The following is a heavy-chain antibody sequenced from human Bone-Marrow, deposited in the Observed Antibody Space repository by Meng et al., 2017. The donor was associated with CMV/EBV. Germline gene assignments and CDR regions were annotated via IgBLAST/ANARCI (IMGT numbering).Heavy chain of an antibody. CDR3: ARERYYYDSSGYYYGAYYYGMDV. CDR1: GGTFSSYA. V-gene: IGHV1-69*05. J-gene: IGHJ6*02. Sequence: SVKVSCKASGGTFSSYAISWVRQAPGQGLEWMGGIIPIFGTANYAQKFQGRVTITTDESTSTAYMELSSLRSEDTAVYYCARERYYYDSSGYYYGAYYYGMDVWGQGTTVTVSS. D-gene: IGHD3-22*01. CDR2: IIPIFGTA.